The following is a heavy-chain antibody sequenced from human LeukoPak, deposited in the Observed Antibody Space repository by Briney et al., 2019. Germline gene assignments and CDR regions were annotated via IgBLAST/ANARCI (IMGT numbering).Heavy chain of an antibody. Sequence: GGSLRLSCAASGLTFTTYAMHWVRQAPGKGLEWVAVISNDGGKKYYADSVKGRFTISRDNSRNTLYLQMDSLRAEDTAVYFCTRDWWELHGPGDFWGQGTLVTVSS. V-gene: IGHV3-30*01. J-gene: IGHJ4*02. CDR2: ISNDGGKK. CDR1: GLTFTTYA. D-gene: IGHD1-26*01. CDR3: TRDWWELHGPGDF.